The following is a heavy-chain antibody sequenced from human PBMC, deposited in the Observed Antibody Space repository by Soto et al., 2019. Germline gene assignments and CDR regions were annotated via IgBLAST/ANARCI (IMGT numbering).Heavy chain of an antibody. J-gene: IGHJ6*02. D-gene: IGHD4-4*01. V-gene: IGHV3-74*01. CDR1: GVYFSSYW. CDR2: INSDGSSK. CDR3: AKGRRYSSPRDYYYGMDV. Sequence: PGGSLSLTCAASGVYFSSYWMNWVRQAPGKGLVWVSRINSDGSSKYYAASVKGRFTISRNNTENTLYQQSNSLRPEDTAVFYCAKGRRYSSPRDYYYGMDVWGQGTTVTVSS.